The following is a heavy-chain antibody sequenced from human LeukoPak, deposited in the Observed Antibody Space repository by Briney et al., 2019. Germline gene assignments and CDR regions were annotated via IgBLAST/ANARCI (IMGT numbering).Heavy chain of an antibody. D-gene: IGHD2-21*01. J-gene: IGHJ4*02. CDR2: ISSSGSTI. CDR3: AKEFNRGLPDY. V-gene: IGHV3-11*01. Sequence: PGGSLRPSCAASGFTCSDYYMSWIRQAPGKGLEWVSYISSSGSTIYYADSVKGRFTISRDNAKNSLNLQMNSLRAEDTAVYYCAKEFNRGLPDYWGQGTLVTVPS. CDR1: GFTCSDYY.